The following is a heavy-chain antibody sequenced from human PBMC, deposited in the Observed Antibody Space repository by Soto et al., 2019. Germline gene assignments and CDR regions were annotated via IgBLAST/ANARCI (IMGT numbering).Heavy chain of an antibody. J-gene: IGHJ5*02. CDR1: GYTFTDDW. CDR2: IYPGDSDT. V-gene: IGHV5-51*01. CDR3: ARTPSVLPGWFDP. Sequence: PGESLKISCKASGYTFTDDWIGWVRQMPGKGLEWMGIIYPGDSDTRYSPSFQGQVTISADKSISTAYLQWSSLKASDTAMYYCARTPSVLPGWFDPWGQGTLVTVSS. D-gene: IGHD3-10*01.